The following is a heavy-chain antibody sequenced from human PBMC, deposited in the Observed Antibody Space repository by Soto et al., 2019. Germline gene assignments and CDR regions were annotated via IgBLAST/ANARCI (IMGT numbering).Heavy chain of an antibody. Sequence: NRGGSLRLSCAASGFTFSSYSINFFRHAPCKGLEWVSSISSSSSYIYYADSVKGRFTISRDNAKNSLYLQMNSLRAEDTAVYYCARASSSWEYYFDYWGQGTLVTVSS. CDR3: ARASSSWEYYFDY. CDR2: ISSSSSYI. CDR1: GFTFSSYS. D-gene: IGHD6-13*01. J-gene: IGHJ4*02. V-gene: IGHV3-21*01.